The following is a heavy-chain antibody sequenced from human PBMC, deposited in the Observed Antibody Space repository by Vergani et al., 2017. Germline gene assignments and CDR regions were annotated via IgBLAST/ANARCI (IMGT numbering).Heavy chain of an antibody. CDR1: GGPISSSNW. D-gene: IGHD1-14*01. CDR2: IYHRGVT. CDR3: ARHQIGRYTEY. Sequence: QVQLHESGPGLVKPPGTLSLTFAVSGGPISSSNWWSWVRQPPGKGLECLGDIYHRGVTNYNTSLKSRATLSVDTSKNQISLQVTSVTAADTAVYYCARHQIGRYTEYWGQGILVTVSS. V-gene: IGHV4-4*03. J-gene: IGHJ4*02.